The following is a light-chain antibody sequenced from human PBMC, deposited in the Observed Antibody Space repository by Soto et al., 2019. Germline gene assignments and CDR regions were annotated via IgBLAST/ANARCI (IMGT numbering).Light chain of an antibody. Sequence: QAVVTQEPSLTVSPGGTVTLSCASSTGAVTSGFSPSWFQQKPGQAPRALIYSTDNKHSWTPARFSGSLLGGKAALTLSGVQPEDEADYYCLLFFGGDVVFGGGTKLTVL. J-gene: IGLJ2*01. CDR2: STD. V-gene: IGLV7-43*01. CDR1: TGAVTSGFS. CDR3: LLFFGGDVV.